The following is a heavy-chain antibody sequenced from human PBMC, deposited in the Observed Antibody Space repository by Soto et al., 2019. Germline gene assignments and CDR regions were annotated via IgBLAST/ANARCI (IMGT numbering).Heavy chain of an antibody. CDR3: ARQSSYGDYDWFDP. V-gene: IGHV4-39*01. J-gene: IGHJ5*02. CDR2: IYYSGST. D-gene: IGHD4-17*01. CDR1: GGSISSSSYY. Sequence: QLQLQESGPGLVKPSETLSLTCTVSGGSISSSSYYWGWIRQPPGKGLEWIGSIYYSGSTYYNPSLKSRVTISVDTSKNQFSLKLSSVTAADTAVYYCARQSSYGDYDWFDPWGQGTLVTVSS.